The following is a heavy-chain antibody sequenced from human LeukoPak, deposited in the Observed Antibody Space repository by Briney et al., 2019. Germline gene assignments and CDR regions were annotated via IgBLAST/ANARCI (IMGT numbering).Heavy chain of an antibody. CDR2: IYHSGST. CDR3: ARQADYGLFDP. V-gene: IGHV4-38-2*02. CDR1: GYSISSGYY. D-gene: IGHD4-17*01. J-gene: IGHJ5*02. Sequence: SETLSLTCIVSGYSISSGYYWGWIRQPPGKGLEWIGSIYHSGSTNYNPSLKSRVNISLDTSKNQFSLKVNSVTAADTAMYYCARQADYGLFDPWGQGTLVTVSS.